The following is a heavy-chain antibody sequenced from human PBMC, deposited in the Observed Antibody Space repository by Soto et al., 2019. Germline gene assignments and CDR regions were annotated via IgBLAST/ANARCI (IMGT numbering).Heavy chain of an antibody. CDR3: ARTRSTMSWFDP. D-gene: IGHD1-1*01. CDR2: IYTSGST. V-gene: IGHV4-4*07. CDR1: GGSISSYY. J-gene: IGHJ5*02. Sequence: SEPLSLTCTVSGGSISSYYWSWIRQPAGKGLEWIGRIYTSGSTNYNPSLKSRVTMSVDTSKNQFSLKLSSVTAADTAVYYCARTRSTMSWFDPWGQGTLVTVSS.